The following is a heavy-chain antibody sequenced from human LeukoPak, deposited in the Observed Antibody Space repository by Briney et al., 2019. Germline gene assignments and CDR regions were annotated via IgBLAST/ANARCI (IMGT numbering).Heavy chain of an antibody. J-gene: IGHJ4*02. CDR2: INHSGST. CDR1: GGSFSGYY. Sequence: SETLSLTCAVYGGSFSGYYWSWIRQPPGKGLEWIGEINHSGSTNYNPSLKSRVTISVDTSKNQFSLKLSSVTAADTAVYYCARRRWLHYYFDYWGQGTLVTVSS. CDR3: ARRRWLHYYFDY. D-gene: IGHD5-24*01. V-gene: IGHV4-34*01.